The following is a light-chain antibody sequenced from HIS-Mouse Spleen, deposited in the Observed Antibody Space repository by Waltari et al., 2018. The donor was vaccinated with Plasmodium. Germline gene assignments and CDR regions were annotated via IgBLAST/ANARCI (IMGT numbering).Light chain of an antibody. Sequence: EIVLTQSPATLSLSPGERATLSCRASQSVSSYLAWYQQKPGQAPRPIIYDASNRATGIPARYSGSGSGTDFTLTISSLEPEDFAVYYCQQRSNWYTFGQGTKLEIK. CDR1: QSVSSY. CDR3: QQRSNWYT. V-gene: IGKV3-11*01. J-gene: IGKJ2*01. CDR2: DAS.